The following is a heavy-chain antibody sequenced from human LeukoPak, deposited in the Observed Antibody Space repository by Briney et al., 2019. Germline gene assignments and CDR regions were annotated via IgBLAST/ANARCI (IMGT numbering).Heavy chain of an antibody. CDR3: ARLGVNYDANYYYGMDV. J-gene: IGHJ6*02. CDR1: GGSISSYY. D-gene: IGHD4/OR15-4a*01. V-gene: IGHV4-59*01. CDR2: IYYSGST. Sequence: SETLSLTCTVSGGSISSYYWSWIRQPPWKGLEWIGYIYYSGSTNYNPSLKSRVTISVDTSKNQFSLKLSSVTAADTAVYYCARLGVNYDANYYYGMDVWGQGTTVTVSS.